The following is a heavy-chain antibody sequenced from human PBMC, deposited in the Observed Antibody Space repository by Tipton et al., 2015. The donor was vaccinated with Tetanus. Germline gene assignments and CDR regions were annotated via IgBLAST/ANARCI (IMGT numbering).Heavy chain of an antibody. J-gene: IGHJ6*02. Sequence: RSLRLSCAASGFTFSSYAMHWVRQAPGKGLEWAAVISYDGSNKYYADSVKGRFTISRDNSKNTLYLQMNSLRAEDTAVYYCARARGAYCSGGSCYFDYYYGMDVWGQGTTVTVSS. CDR2: ISYDGSNK. CDR1: GFTFSSYA. CDR3: ARARGAYCSGGSCYFDYYYGMDV. D-gene: IGHD2-15*01. V-gene: IGHV3-30-3*01.